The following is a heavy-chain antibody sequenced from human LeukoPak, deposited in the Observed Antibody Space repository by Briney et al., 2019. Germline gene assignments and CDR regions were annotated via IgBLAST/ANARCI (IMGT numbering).Heavy chain of an antibody. D-gene: IGHD6-13*01. CDR2: IKEDGSEK. J-gene: IGHJ4*02. Sequence: GGPLRLSCAASGFTFSSYWMTWVRQAPGKGLEWVAHIKEDGSEKYYVDSVKGRFTVSRDNAKNSLYLQMNSLRAEDTAVYSCASSRWYEFDSWGRGTLVTVSS. CDR1: GFTFSSYW. CDR3: ASSRWYEFDS. V-gene: IGHV3-7*02.